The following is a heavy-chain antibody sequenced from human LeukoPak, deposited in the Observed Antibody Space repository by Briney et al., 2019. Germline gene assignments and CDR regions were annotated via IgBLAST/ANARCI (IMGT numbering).Heavy chain of an antibody. V-gene: IGHV4-30-4*01. CDR3: ASGPIDTMIVVNY. D-gene: IGHD3-22*01. CDR2: IYYSGST. J-gene: IGHJ4*02. Sequence: PSETLSLTCTVSGGSISSGDYYWSWIRQPPGKGLEWIGYIYYSGSTYYNPSLKSRVTISVDTSKNQFSLKLSSVTAADTAVYYCASGPIDTMIVVNYWGQGTLVTVSS. CDR1: GGSISSGDYY.